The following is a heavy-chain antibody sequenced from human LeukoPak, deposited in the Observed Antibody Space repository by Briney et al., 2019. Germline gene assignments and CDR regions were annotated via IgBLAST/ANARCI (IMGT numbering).Heavy chain of an antibody. CDR1: GYTFTGYY. CDR2: INPHNGDT. J-gene: IGHJ6*02. V-gene: IGHV1-2*02. CDR3: ARELVGYGMDV. Sequence: ASVKVSCKASGYTFTGYYIHWLRQAPGQRPEWMGWINPHNGDTNYRQTFQGRVTMTSDTSISTAYMELSSLRSEDTAVYYCARELVGYGMDVWGQGTTVTVSS. D-gene: IGHD2-15*01.